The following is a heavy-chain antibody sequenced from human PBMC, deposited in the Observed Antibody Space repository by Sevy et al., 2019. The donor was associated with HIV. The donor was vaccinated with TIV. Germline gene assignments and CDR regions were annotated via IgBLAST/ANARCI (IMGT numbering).Heavy chain of an antibody. D-gene: IGHD2-8*01. V-gene: IGHV3-30*18. CDR3: AKEMSSAMGVGHLHNWFAH. J-gene: IGHJ5*02. CDR1: GFTFSTYG. CDR2: ISYDSISQ. Sequence: GGSLRLSCAASGFTFSTYGLHWVRQAPGKGLEWVAAISYDSISQFYTDSVEGRFIISRDNSKNTMYLQMNGLTTEDTAVYYCAKEMSSAMGVGHLHNWFAHWGQGIVVTVSS.